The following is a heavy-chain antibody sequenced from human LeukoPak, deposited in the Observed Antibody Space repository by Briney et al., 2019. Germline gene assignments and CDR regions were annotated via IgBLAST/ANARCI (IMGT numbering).Heavy chain of an antibody. V-gene: IGHV3-74*01. J-gene: IGHJ3*02. CDR2: MNGDGSST. Sequence: GRSLRLSCAASGFTFRSYWMHWVRQDPGKGLVWVSHMNGDGSSTSYADSVKGRFTISRDNAKNTLYLQMNRLKAEDTAVYYCARSATDAFDIWGQGTMVTVSS. CDR3: ARSATDAFDI. CDR1: GFTFRSYW.